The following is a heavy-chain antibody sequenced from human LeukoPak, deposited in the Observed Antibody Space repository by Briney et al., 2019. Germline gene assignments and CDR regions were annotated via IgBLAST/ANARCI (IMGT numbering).Heavy chain of an antibody. CDR1: GGSFSGYY. CDR2: INHSGST. J-gene: IGHJ5*02. D-gene: IGHD3-16*02. Sequence: PSETLSLTCAVYGGSFSGYYWSWIRQPPGKGLEWIGEINHSGSTNYNPSLKSRVTISVDTSKNQFSLKLSSVTAADTAVYYCARGLTYDHVWGSYRRNWFDPWGQGTLVTVSS. CDR3: ARGLTYDHVWGSYRRNWFDP. V-gene: IGHV4-34*01.